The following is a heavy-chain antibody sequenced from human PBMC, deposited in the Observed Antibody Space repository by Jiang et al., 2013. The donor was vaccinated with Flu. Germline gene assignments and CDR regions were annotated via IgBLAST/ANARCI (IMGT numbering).Heavy chain of an antibody. V-gene: IGHV4-39*06. Sequence: ETLSLTCTVSGGSITSSGYYWGWVRQPPGKGLEWIASFYYDGGTYFNPSLKSRVTISVDTSTNQFTLKLTSVTAADTAVYYCARRQTYDFWSAYFYWGQGTLVTVSS. J-gene: IGHJ4*02. CDR2: FYYDGGT. CDR3: ARRQTYDFWSAYFY. D-gene: IGHD3-3*01. CDR1: GGSITSSGYY.